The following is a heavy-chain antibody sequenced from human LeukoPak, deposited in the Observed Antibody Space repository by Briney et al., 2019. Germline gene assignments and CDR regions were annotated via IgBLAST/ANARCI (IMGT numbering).Heavy chain of an antibody. CDR3: ARDSRPYYTGSGSYYKIGRFDY. CDR2: IIQIFDIK. Sequence: PGSSVKVSCKASGGTFSSYAISWVRQAPGQGLEWMGRIIQIFDIKTYAERFQDRVTITADEDTSTVYMELSSLRSEDTALYYCARDSRPYYTGSGSYYKIGRFDYWGQGTGVTVSS. J-gene: IGHJ4*02. D-gene: IGHD3-10*01. CDR1: GGTFSSYA. V-gene: IGHV1-69*15.